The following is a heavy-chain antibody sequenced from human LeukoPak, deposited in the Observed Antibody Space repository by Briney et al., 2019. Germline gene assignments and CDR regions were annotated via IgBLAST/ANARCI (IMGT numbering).Heavy chain of an antibody. CDR2: IKKDGTEK. CDR1: GFTFSTYW. D-gene: IGHD2-2*01. V-gene: IGHV3-7*05. Sequence: GGSLRLSCAASGFTFSTYWMSWVRQAPGKGLEWVANIKKDGTEKYYVDSVKGRFTISRDNAKNSLYLQMNSLRAEATDVYYCAREVPPVAKYYFDYWGQGTLVTVSS. J-gene: IGHJ4*02. CDR3: AREVPPVAKYYFDY.